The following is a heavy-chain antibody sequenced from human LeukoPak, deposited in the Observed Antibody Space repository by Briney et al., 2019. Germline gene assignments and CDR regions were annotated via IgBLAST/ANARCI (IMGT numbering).Heavy chain of an antibody. D-gene: IGHD4-17*01. CDR2: IYPGDSDT. J-gene: IGHJ4*02. CDR3: ARHREYGPQQEFDY. V-gene: IGHV5-51*01. Sequence: GAALEISWKGSGYCFTSYWIGWVRPMPGKGLEWMGIIYPGDSDTRYSPSFQGQVTISADKSISTAYLQWSSLKASDTAMYYCARHREYGPQQEFDYWGQGTLVTVSS. CDR1: GYCFTSYW.